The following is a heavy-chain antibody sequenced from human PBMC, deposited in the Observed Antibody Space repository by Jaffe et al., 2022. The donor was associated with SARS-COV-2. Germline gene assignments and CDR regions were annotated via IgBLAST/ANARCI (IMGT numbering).Heavy chain of an antibody. CDR2: ISSSSSYI. CDR1: GFTFSSYS. Sequence: EVQLVESGGGLVKPGGSLRLSCAASGFTFSSYSMNWVRQAPGKGLEWVSSISSSSSYIYYADSVKGRFTISRDNAKNSLYLQMNSLRAEDTAVYYCARAISQTPTMIVVLGYWGQGTLVTVSS. J-gene: IGHJ4*02. V-gene: IGHV3-21*01. CDR3: ARAISQTPTMIVVLGY. D-gene: IGHD3-22*01.